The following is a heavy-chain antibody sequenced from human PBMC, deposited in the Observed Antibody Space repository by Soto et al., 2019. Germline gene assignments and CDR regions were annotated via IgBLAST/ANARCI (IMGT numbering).Heavy chain of an antibody. CDR2: IYSGGST. D-gene: IGHD4-17*01. Sequence: AGGSLRLSCAASGFTVSSNYMSWVRQAPGKGLEWVSVIYSGGSTYYADSVKGRFTISRDNSKNTLYLQMNSLRAEDTAVYYCARSRPTDLDYGDYVDYYYYGMDVWGQGTTVTVSS. CDR3: ARSRPTDLDYGDYVDYYYYGMDV. CDR1: GFTVSSNY. J-gene: IGHJ6*02. V-gene: IGHV3-53*01.